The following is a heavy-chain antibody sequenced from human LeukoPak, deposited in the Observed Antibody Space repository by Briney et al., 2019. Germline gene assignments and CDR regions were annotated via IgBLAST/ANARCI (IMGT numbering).Heavy chain of an antibody. V-gene: IGHV3-23*01. CDR1: GFTFSSYA. Sequence: GGSLRLSCAASGFTFSSYAMSWVRQAPGKGLEWVSAISGSGGSTYYADSVKGRFTISRDNPKNTLYLQMNSLRAEDTAVYYCAKDLQLYDSSGYYGTNYFDYWGQGTLVTVSS. J-gene: IGHJ4*02. D-gene: IGHD3-22*01. CDR2: ISGSGGST. CDR3: AKDLQLYDSSGYYGTNYFDY.